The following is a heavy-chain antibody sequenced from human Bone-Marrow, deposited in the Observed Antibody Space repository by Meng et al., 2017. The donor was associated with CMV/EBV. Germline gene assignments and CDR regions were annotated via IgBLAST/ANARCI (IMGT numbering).Heavy chain of an antibody. J-gene: IGHJ6*02. CDR3: ARDYDRYNGMNI. CDR2: LSYDGTRK. CDR1: GFTFSSYS. Sequence: GGSLRLSCAASGFTFSSYSMNWVRQAPGKGLEWVAVLSYDGTRKYYGDSVKGRFTISRDNSKNTLYLQMSGLRTDDTAVYFCARDYDRYNGMNIWGQGTTVTVSS. V-gene: IGHV3-30*03. D-gene: IGHD3-3*01.